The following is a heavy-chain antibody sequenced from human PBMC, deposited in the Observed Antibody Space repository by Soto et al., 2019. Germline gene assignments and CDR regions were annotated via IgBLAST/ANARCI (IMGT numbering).Heavy chain of an antibody. CDR3: TTVVGSGYIVAKPDFDY. CDR2: IKSKTDGGTT. CDR1: GFTFSNAW. V-gene: IGHV3-15*07. D-gene: IGHD5-12*01. Sequence: GGSLRLSCAASGFTFSNAWMNWVRQAPGKGLEWVGRIKSKTDGGTTDYAAPVKGRFTISRDDSKNTLYLQMNSLKTEDTAVYYCTTVVGSGYIVAKPDFDYWGQGTLVTVSS. J-gene: IGHJ4*02.